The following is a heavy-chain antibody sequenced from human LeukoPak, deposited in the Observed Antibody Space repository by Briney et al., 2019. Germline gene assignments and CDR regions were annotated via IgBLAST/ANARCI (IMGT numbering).Heavy chain of an antibody. J-gene: IGHJ6*03. V-gene: IGHV4-4*09. CDR3: ARVRGSSAYYYYYYMDV. D-gene: IGHD6-6*01. Sequence: SETLSLTCTVSGGSISSYYWSWIRQPPGKGLEWIGYIYTSESTNYNPSLKSRVTISVDTSKNQFSLKLSSVTAADTAVYYCARVRGSSAYYYYYYMDVWGKGTTVTVSS. CDR2: IYTSEST. CDR1: GGSISSYY.